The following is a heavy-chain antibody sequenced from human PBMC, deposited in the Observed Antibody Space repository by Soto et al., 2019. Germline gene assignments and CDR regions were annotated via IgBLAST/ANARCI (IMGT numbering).Heavy chain of an antibody. CDR2: IDANGGTT. CDR3: ARDEGDYYDSSFSPRPDKTAFEY. V-gene: IGHV1-46*01. J-gene: IGHJ4*02. CDR1: GYSFRSYY. Sequence: QVQPVQSGAEVKKPRALVKLSCEASGYSFRSYYWHWVRQAAGQGLEWMGVIDANGGTTNYARKFQGRITITRDTSTSIVYVELTSLRSEDTAVYYCARDEGDYYDSSFSPRPDKTAFEYWGQGTLVTVSS. D-gene: IGHD3-22*01.